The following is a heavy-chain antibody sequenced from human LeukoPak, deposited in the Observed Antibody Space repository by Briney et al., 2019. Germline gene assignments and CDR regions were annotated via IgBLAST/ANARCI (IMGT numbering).Heavy chain of an antibody. V-gene: IGHV3-53*01. CDR1: GFTVSSNY. CDR2: IYSGGST. D-gene: IGHD2-2*01. CDR3: AREGARGYCSSTSCYPDY. J-gene: IGHJ4*02. Sequence: GGSLRLSCAASGFTVSSNYMSWVRQAPGKGLEWVSVIYSGGSTYYADSVKGRFTISRDNSKNTLYLQMNSLRAEDTAVYYCAREGARGYCSSTSCYPDYWGQGTLVTVSS.